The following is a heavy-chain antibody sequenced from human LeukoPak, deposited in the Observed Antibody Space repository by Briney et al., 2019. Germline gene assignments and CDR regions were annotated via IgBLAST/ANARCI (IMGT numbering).Heavy chain of an antibody. D-gene: IGHD6-13*01. J-gene: IGHJ4*02. CDR3: AKARGYSSSPGDY. CDR1: GFTFSSYG. CDR2: ICYAGSNN. V-gene: IGHV3-33*06. Sequence: GRSLRLSCAASGFTFSSYGMQWVRQARGKGGEGVAFICYAGSNNYSAPSVTGRFTIPRAHSNNTLYLQMNRLRAEDTAVYYCAKARGYSSSPGDYWGQGTLVTVSS.